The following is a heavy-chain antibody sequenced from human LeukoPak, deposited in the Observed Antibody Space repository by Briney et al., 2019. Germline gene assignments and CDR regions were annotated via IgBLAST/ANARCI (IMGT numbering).Heavy chain of an antibody. Sequence: SETLSLTCTVSGGSISSYYWSWIRQPAGKGLEWIGRIYSTGSTNYNPSLKSRVAMSVDTSKNQFSLRLRSVTAADMAVYYCARQIASAGTAGFDFWGQGALVTVSS. CDR1: GGSISSYY. D-gene: IGHD6-13*01. CDR2: IYSTGST. CDR3: ARQIASAGTAGFDF. J-gene: IGHJ4*02. V-gene: IGHV4-4*07.